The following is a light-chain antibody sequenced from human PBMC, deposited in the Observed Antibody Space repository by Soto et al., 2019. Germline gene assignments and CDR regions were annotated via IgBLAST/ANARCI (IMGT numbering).Light chain of an antibody. V-gene: IGKV3-11*01. CDR1: QSVSSY. Sequence: EIVLTQSPATLSLSPGERATPSCRASQSVSSYLAWYQQKPGQAPRLLIYDASNRATGIPARFSGSGSGTDLTLTISSLEPEDFEVYYCQQSSNWPPWTFGQGTKVEIK. CDR2: DAS. CDR3: QQSSNWPPWT. J-gene: IGKJ1*01.